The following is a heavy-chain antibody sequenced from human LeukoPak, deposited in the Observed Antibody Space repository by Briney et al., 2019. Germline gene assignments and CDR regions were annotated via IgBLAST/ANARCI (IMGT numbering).Heavy chain of an antibody. CDR3: AKPSSSWGG. D-gene: IGHD6-13*01. V-gene: IGHV3-30*18. Sequence: PGGSLRLSCAASGFTFSSYGMHWVRQAPGKGLEWVAVISYDGSNKYYADSVKGRFTISRDNSKNTLYMQMNSLRAEDTAVYYCAKPSSSWGGWGQGTLVTVSS. J-gene: IGHJ4*02. CDR1: GFTFSSYG. CDR2: ISYDGSNK.